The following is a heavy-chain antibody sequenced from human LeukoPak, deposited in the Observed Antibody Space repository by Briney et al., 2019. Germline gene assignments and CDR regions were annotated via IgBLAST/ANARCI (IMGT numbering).Heavy chain of an antibody. D-gene: IGHD6-13*01. Sequence: GGSLRLSCAASGITLSSYSMNWVRQAPGKGLEWISYISSSSTTIYYADSVRGRFTISRDNAKNSLYLQMNSLRAGDTAVYYCARERSLYGSSWSDLGYWGQGTLVTVSS. CDR2: ISSSSTTI. CDR3: ARERSLYGSSWSDLGY. CDR1: GITLSSYS. V-gene: IGHV3-48*01. J-gene: IGHJ4*02.